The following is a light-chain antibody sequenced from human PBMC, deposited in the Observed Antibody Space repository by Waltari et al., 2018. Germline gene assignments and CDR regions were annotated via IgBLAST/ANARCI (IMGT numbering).Light chain of an antibody. V-gene: IGLV2-11*01. CDR1: SSDIGHYNH. Sequence: QSALTQPRSVSGSPGQSVAISCTGTSSDIGHYNHVSWYQQHPGKDPNPVIYDVTKRPSGVPDRFSGSKSGNTASLTISGLQAEDEADYYCCSYAGGFVYVFGTGTKVTVL. J-gene: IGLJ1*01. CDR3: CSYAGGFVYV. CDR2: DVT.